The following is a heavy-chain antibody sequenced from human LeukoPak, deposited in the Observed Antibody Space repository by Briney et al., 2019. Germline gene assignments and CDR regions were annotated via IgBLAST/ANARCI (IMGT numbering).Heavy chain of an antibody. CDR3: AREGYCSSTSCYQNGEDYYYYMDV. D-gene: IGHD2-2*01. CDR2: IKQDGSEK. Sequence: GGSLRLSCAASGFTFSSYWMSWVRQAPGKGLEWVANIKQDGSEKYYVDSVKGRFTISRDNAKNSLYLQMNSLRAEDTAVYYCAREGYCSSTSCYQNGEDYYYYMDVWGKGTTVTVSS. CDR1: GFTFSSYW. J-gene: IGHJ6*03. V-gene: IGHV3-7*01.